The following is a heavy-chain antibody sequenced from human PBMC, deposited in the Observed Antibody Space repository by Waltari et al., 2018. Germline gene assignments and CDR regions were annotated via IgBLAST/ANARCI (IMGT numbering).Heavy chain of an antibody. CDR2: ISAYNGNT. CDR1: GYTFTSYG. Sequence: QVQLVQSGAEVKKPGASVKVSCKASGYTFTSYGISWVRQAHGQGLEWMGWISAYNGNTNYAQKLQGRVTMTTDTSTSTAYMELRSLRSDDTAVYYCARAGPYYDYVWGSYRLSPIDYWGQGTLVTVSS. CDR3: ARAGPYYDYVWGSYRLSPIDY. D-gene: IGHD3-16*02. V-gene: IGHV1-18*01. J-gene: IGHJ4*02.